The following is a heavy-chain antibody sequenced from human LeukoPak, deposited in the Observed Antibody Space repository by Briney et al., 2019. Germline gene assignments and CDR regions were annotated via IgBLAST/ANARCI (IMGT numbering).Heavy chain of an antibody. D-gene: IGHD3-10*01. V-gene: IGHV3-30*18. CDR3: AKDQGAMVRGVILNGLDY. Sequence: GRSLRLSCAASGFTFSSYGMHWVRQAPGKGLEWVAVISYDGSNKYYADSVKGRFTISRDNSKNTLYLQMNSLRAEDTAVYYCAKDQGAMVRGVILNGLDYWGQGTLVTVSS. J-gene: IGHJ4*02. CDR1: GFTFSSYG. CDR2: ISYDGSNK.